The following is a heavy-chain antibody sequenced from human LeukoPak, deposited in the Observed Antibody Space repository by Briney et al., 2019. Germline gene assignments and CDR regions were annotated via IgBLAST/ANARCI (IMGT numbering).Heavy chain of an antibody. CDR3: ARGSGLQVAGTSGDP. V-gene: IGHV1-8*01. Sequence: ASVKVSCKASGYTFTSYDINWVRQATGQGLEWMGWMNLNSGNTGYAQKFQGRVTMTRNTSISTAYLELSSLRSEDTAVYYCARGSGLQVAGTSGDPWGQGTLVTVSS. CDR1: GYTFTSYD. CDR2: MNLNSGNT. J-gene: IGHJ5*02. D-gene: IGHD6-19*01.